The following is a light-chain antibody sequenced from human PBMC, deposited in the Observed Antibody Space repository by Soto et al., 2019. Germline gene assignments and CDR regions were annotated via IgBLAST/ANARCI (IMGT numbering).Light chain of an antibody. V-gene: IGLV2-8*01. Sequence: QSALTQPPSASGSPGQSVTISCTGTYSDVGGSNYVSWYQQHPGKAPKLVIYEVIQRPSGVPDRFSGSRSGNTASPTVSWLQAEDEADYYCCSNVVGTNLKIFGGGTKLTVL. J-gene: IGLJ2*01. CDR2: EVI. CDR1: YSDVGGSNY. CDR3: CSNVVGTNLKI.